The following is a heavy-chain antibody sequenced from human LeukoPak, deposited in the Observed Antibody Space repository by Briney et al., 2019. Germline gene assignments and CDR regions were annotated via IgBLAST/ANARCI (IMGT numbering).Heavy chain of an antibody. V-gene: IGHV3-30*04. Sequence: GGSLRLSCAASGFTFSSYAMHWVRQAPGKGLEWVAVISYDGSNKYYADSVKGRFTISRDNSKNTLYLQMNSLRAEDTAVYYCARDPLGSPTYYFDYWGQGTLVTVSS. CDR1: GFTFSSYA. CDR3: ARDPLGSPTYYFDY. D-gene: IGHD7-27*01. J-gene: IGHJ4*02. CDR2: ISYDGSNK.